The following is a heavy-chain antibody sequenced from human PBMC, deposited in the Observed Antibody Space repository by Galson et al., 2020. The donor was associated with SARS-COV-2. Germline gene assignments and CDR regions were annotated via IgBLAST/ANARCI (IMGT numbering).Heavy chain of an antibody. J-gene: IGHJ4*02. D-gene: IGHD2-15*01. V-gene: IGHV1-18*04. CDR3: AIPSCSGGSCSLPEY. CDR1: GYTFTSYG. Sequence: ASVKVSCKASGYTFTSYGISWVRQAPGQGLEWRGWISAYNGNTNYAQKLQGRVTMTTDTSTRTAYMELRSLRSDDTAVYYCAIPSCSGGSCSLPEYWGQGTLVTVSS. CDR2: ISAYNGNT.